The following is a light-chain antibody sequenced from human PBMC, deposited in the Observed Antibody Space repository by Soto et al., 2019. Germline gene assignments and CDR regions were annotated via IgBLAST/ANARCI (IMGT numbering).Light chain of an antibody. J-gene: IGLJ2*01. Sequence: QSALTQPASVSGSPGQSITIACTGTSNDVGDYKYVSWYQHHPGKAPKLLIFEVNNRPSGVSYRFSGSKFGNTASLTISGLQAEDEADYFCTSYANYSTLVFGGGTKLTVL. V-gene: IGLV2-14*01. CDR2: EVN. CDR1: SNDVGDYKY. CDR3: TSYANYSTLV.